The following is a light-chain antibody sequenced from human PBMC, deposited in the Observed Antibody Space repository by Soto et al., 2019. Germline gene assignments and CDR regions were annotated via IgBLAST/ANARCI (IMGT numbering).Light chain of an antibody. Sequence: EIVLTQSPVTLSLSPGERATLSCRASQSVSSYLAWYQQKPGQAPRLLIYDASNRATGIPARFSGGGSGTDFSLTISSLEPEDFAVYYCHQRSNWPPTFGGGTKVEIK. J-gene: IGKJ4*01. CDR3: HQRSNWPPT. V-gene: IGKV3-11*01. CDR1: QSVSSY. CDR2: DAS.